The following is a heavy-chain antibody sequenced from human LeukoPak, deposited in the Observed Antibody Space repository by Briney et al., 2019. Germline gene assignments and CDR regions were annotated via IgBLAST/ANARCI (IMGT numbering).Heavy chain of an antibody. D-gene: IGHD4-23*01. Sequence: ASVKVSCKASGYTFTGYYMHWVRQAPGQGLEWMGWINPNSGGTNYAQQFQGRVTMTRDTSISTAYMEMSRLRSDDTAVYYCARADPSTVVTPVDYWGQGTLVTVSS. CDR1: GYTFTGYY. CDR2: INPNSGGT. J-gene: IGHJ4*02. V-gene: IGHV1-2*02. CDR3: ARADPSTVVTPVDY.